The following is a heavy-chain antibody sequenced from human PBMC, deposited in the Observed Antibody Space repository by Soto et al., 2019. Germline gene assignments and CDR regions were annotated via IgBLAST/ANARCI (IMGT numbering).Heavy chain of an antibody. J-gene: IGHJ4*02. V-gene: IGHV3-53*01. D-gene: IGHD1-26*01. CDR2: IYSGGST. CDR1: GFFVSSNY. Sequence: GSLRLSCVVSGFFVSSNYMTWVRQTPGKGLEWISVIYSGGSTYYADSVKGRFTISRDNSKNTLYLQMNSLRVEDTAVYYCARESSGNYYYDYWSQGTLVTVSS. CDR3: ARESSGNYYYDY.